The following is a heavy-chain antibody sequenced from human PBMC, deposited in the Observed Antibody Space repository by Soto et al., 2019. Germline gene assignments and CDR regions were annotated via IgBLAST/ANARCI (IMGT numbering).Heavy chain of an antibody. D-gene: IGHD6-6*01. Sequence: ASVKVSCKASGDTFTGYYMHWVRQAPGQGLEWMGWINPNSGGTNYAQKFQGRVTMTRDTSISTAYMELSRLRSDDTAVYYCARVQSIADRLVGYWGQGTLVTVSS. J-gene: IGHJ4*02. CDR1: GDTFTGYY. CDR3: ARVQSIADRLVGY. CDR2: INPNSGGT. V-gene: IGHV1-2*02.